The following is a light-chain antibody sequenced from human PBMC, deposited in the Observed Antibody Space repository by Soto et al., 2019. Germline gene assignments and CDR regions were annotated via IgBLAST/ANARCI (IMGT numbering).Light chain of an antibody. CDR2: DVT. CDR3: TSYTSRGTLVV. J-gene: IGLJ2*01. V-gene: IGLV2-14*03. Sequence: QSALTQPASVSGSPGQSITISCTGTSSDVAGYNFVSWYQHHPGKAPKLLIYDVTNRPSGVSNRFSGSKSGNTASLTISGLQAEDEADYYCTSYTSRGTLVVFGGGTQLTVL. CDR1: SSDVAGYNF.